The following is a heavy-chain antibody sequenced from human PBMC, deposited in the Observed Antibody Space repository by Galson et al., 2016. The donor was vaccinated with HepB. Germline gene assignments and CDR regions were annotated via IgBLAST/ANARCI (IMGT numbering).Heavy chain of an antibody. D-gene: IGHD3-10*01. CDR3: AREYGPGGQWGWFDP. CDR2: ISSSSTYT. Sequence: SLRLSCAASGFTFSDYYITWVRQAPGKGLEWVSYISSSSTYTDYADSVTGRFTISRDSAKNSLYLQMNSLRAEDTAVYYCAREYGPGGQWGWFDPWGQGTLVTVSS. CDR1: GFTFSDYY. V-gene: IGHV3-11*06. J-gene: IGHJ5*02.